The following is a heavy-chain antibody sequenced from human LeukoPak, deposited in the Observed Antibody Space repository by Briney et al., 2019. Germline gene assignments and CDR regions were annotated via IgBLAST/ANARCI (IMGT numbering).Heavy chain of an antibody. V-gene: IGHV4-4*07. D-gene: IGHD3-22*01. Sequence: SETLSLTCTVSGGSIISNSWSWIRQSAGTGLEWIGRISGSGITDYNPSLKSRVTMSLDTSRKQFSLRLTSVTAADTAVYYCARLKFYDSTGYSPGYYMDVWGKGTTVSVFS. CDR3: ARLKFYDSTGYSPGYYMDV. CDR2: ISGSGIT. CDR1: GGSIISNS. J-gene: IGHJ6*03.